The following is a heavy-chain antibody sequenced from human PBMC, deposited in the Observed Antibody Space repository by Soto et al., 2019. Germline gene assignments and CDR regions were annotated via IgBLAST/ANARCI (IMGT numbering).Heavy chain of an antibody. D-gene: IGHD4-17*01. CDR3: ARGIENGDHGKNYFDY. CDR1: GGSISSSSYY. V-gene: IGHV4-39*01. CDR2: IYYSGST. J-gene: IGHJ4*02. Sequence: QLQLQESGPGLVKPSETLSLTCTVSGGSISSSSYYWGWIRQPPGKGLEWIGSIYYSGSTYYNPSLKGRVTISVDTSKNQFSLKLSSVTAADTAVYYCARGIENGDHGKNYFDYWGQGTLVTVSS.